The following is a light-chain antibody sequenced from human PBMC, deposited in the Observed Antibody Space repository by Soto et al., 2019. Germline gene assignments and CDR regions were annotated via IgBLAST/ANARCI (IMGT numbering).Light chain of an antibody. CDR2: AAS. J-gene: IGKJ3*01. Sequence: AIQMTQSPSSLFASVGDRVTISCRASQDIRNHLAWYQQKAGKAPNLLIYAASSLQSGVPSRFSGSGSGTDLTLTISSLQPEDFATYFCLQDYNYPFTFGPGTKVDIK. V-gene: IGKV1-6*02. CDR3: LQDYNYPFT. CDR1: QDIRNH.